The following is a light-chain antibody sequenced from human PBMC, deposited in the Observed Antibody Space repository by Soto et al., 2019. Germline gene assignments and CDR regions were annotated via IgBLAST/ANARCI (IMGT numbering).Light chain of an antibody. Sequence: VVTQSPATLSVFPGETATLSCRDSQSVSSDLAWYQQRPGQAPRLLIYGASTRATGIPARFRGSGSGTEFRLTISSLQSEDFATYYCQQYNTWHPKMAFGRGTKV. CDR2: GAS. V-gene: IGKV3-15*01. CDR3: QQYNTWHPKMA. CDR1: QSVSSD. J-gene: IGKJ1*01.